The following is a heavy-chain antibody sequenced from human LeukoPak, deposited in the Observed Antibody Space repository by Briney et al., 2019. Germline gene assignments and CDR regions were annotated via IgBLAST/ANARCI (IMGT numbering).Heavy chain of an antibody. CDR3: ARVRGNSDSSGHYDYYFDY. D-gene: IGHD3-22*01. J-gene: IGHJ4*02. CDR1: EFTFSDYY. Sequence: KPGGSLRLSCAASEFTFSDYYMSWIRQAPGKGLEWVSYISSSSSYTNYADSVKGRLTISRDNAKNTLYLQMNSLRAEDTAVYYCARVRGNSDSSGHYDYYFDYWGQGTLVTVSS. CDR2: ISSSSSYT. V-gene: IGHV3-11*06.